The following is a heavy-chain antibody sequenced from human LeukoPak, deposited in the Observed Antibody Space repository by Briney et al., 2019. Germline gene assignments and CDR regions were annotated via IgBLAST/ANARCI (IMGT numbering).Heavy chain of an antibody. D-gene: IGHD3-22*01. CDR2: LNPNSGGT. Sequence: ATVKVSCKASGYTFTGYYMHWLRQAPGQGLEWMGRLNPNSGGTNYAQKFQGRVTMTRDTSISTAYMELSRLRSDDTAVYYCAREDKGSYYYDSSDRNFDYWGQGTLVTVSS. CDR1: GYTFTGYY. CDR3: AREDKGSYYYDSSDRNFDY. J-gene: IGHJ4*02. V-gene: IGHV1-2*06.